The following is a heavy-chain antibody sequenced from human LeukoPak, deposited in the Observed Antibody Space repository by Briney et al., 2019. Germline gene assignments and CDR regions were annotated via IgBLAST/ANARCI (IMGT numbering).Heavy chain of an antibody. D-gene: IGHD6-19*01. Sequence: ASVKASCKACGYTFTNHYMHWVRQAPGQGLEWMGIIRPSGGSTSYAQKFQGRVTLTRDTSTTTVYMELSSLRSEDTAVYYCARDSVPGPWYFDLWGRGTLVTVSS. J-gene: IGHJ2*01. CDR3: ARDSVPGPWYFDL. CDR2: IRPSGGST. CDR1: GYTFTNHY. V-gene: IGHV1-46*01.